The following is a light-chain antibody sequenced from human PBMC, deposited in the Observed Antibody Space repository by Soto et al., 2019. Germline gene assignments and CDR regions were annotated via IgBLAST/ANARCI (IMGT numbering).Light chain of an antibody. J-gene: IGLJ1*01. CDR1: SSDVGSYNR. CDR3: HSYTGSSSCV. V-gene: IGLV2-18*02. CDR2: EVS. Sequence: QPVRTQPPSGSGAPVQAGAISCTGTSSDVGSYNRVSWYQQPPGAAPKLMIYEVSNRPSGVPDRFSGSKSGNTASLTISGLQAEDEADYYCHSYTGSSSCVFGPGTEVTVL.